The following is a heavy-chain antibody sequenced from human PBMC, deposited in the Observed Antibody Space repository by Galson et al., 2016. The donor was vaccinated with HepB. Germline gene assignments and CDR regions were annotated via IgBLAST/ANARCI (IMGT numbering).Heavy chain of an antibody. J-gene: IGHJ6*02. CDR3: ARVSDFWSGYSWGPPGSQGMDV. Sequence: SETLSLTCTVSGGSISSYYWSWIRQPPGKGLEWIGYIYYSGSTDYNPSLKSRVTISVDTSKNQFSLKLNSVTAADTAVYYCARVSDFWSGYSWGPPGSQGMDVWGQGTTVTVSS. V-gene: IGHV4-59*01. D-gene: IGHD3-3*01. CDR2: IYYSGST. CDR1: GGSISSYY.